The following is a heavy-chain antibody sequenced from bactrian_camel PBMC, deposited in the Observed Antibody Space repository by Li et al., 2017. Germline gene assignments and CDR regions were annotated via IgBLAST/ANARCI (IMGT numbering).Heavy chain of an antibody. Sequence: VQLVESGGGSVQAGGSMTLACSTSEYTYKSNCLAWFRQAPGKELEGVAAIDSLDFRTYADSVKGRFTVSKGSAEITLYLQMNNLKPEDTAWYYCAIVDYGGRCPAVDVRYDTYKDWGQGTQVTVS. CDR1: EYTYKSNC. D-gene: IGHD5*01. CDR3: AIVDYGGRCPAVDVRYDTYKD. J-gene: IGHJ4*01. CDR2: IDSLDFRT. V-gene: IGHV3S26*01.